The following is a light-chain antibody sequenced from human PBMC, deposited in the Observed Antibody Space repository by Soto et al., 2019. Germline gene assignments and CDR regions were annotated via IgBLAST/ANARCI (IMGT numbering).Light chain of an antibody. V-gene: IGKV1-5*03. CDR1: QSISNW. Sequence: DIQLTQSPSALSASVGDRVTITCRASQSISNWLAWYHQKPGTAPKLLIYGASTLESGVPSRFSGIRSGTEFTLSVSSLQPDDFATYYCQQYNDSFPYTFGQGTKLEIQ. J-gene: IGKJ2*01. CDR3: QQYNDSFPYT. CDR2: GAS.